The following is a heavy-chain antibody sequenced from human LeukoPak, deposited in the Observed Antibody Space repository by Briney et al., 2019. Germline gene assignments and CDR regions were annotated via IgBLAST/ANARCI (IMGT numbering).Heavy chain of an antibody. V-gene: IGHV3-23*01. J-gene: IGHJ4*02. CDR2: ISGSGGST. Sequence: GGSLRLSCAASGFTFRSYVMSWVRQAPGKGLEWVSAISGSGGSTYYADSVKGRFTISRDNSKNTLYLQMNSLRAEDTAVYYCAKDQDGGNFLPYYFDYWGQGTLVTVSS. CDR3: AKDQDGGNFLPYYFDY. D-gene: IGHD4-23*01. CDR1: GFTFRSYV.